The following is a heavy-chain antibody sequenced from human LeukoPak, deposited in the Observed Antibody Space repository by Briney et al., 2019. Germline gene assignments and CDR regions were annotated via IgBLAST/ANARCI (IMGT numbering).Heavy chain of an antibody. D-gene: IGHD3-22*01. CDR2: ISGSGSDL. V-gene: IGHV3-11*01. Sequence: GGSLRLPCVACGFSFSDYYMSWIRQAPGRGLEWISYISGSGSDLYYADSVKGRFTISRDNANNSLYLQMNSLRAEDTAVYYCARSIGYYYTMDVWGQGTTVTVSS. CDR3: ARSIGYYYTMDV. CDR1: GFSFSDYY. J-gene: IGHJ6*02.